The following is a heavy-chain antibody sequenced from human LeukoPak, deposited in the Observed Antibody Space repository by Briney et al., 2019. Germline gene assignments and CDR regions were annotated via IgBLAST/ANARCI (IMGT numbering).Heavy chain of an antibody. V-gene: IGHV7-4-1*02. Sequence: ASVKVSCKASGYTFTSYGISWVRQAPGQGLEWMGWINTNTGNPTYAQGFTGRFVFSLDTSVSTAYLQISSLKAEDTAVYYCARDSDPMQQLVKGPFYYWGQGTLVTVSS. J-gene: IGHJ4*02. CDR3: ARDSDPMQQLVKGPFYY. CDR2: INTNTGNP. CDR1: GYTFTSYG. D-gene: IGHD6-13*01.